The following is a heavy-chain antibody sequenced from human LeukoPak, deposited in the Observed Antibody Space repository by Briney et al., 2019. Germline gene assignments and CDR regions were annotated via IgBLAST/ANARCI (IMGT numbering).Heavy chain of an antibody. CDR3: AREGGRPVAHDY. J-gene: IGHJ4*02. CDR1: GGTFSSYA. Sequence: SVKVSCKASGGTFSSYAISWVRQGPGRGLEWMGRIIPIFGTATYAQKFQGRVTITADKSTSTAYMELSSLRAEDTAVYYCAREGGRPVAHDYWGQGTLVTVSS. V-gene: IGHV1-69*06. CDR2: IIPIFGTA. D-gene: IGHD6-6*01.